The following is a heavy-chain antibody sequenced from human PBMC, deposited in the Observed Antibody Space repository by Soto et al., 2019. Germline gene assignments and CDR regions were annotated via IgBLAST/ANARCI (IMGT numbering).Heavy chain of an antibody. V-gene: IGHV4-31*03. Sequence: PSETLSLTCTVSGGSISSGGYYWSWIRQHPGKGLEWIGYIYYSGSTYYNPSLKSRVTISVDTSKNQFSLKLSSVTAADTAVYYCARVPDLEGLFRFDPWGQGTLVTSPQ. CDR2: IYYSGST. CDR1: GGSISSGGYY. D-gene: IGHD3-3*01. J-gene: IGHJ5*02. CDR3: ARVPDLEGLFRFDP.